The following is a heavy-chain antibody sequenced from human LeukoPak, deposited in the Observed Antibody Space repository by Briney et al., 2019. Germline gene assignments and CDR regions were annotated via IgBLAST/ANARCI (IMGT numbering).Heavy chain of an antibody. CDR3: ARDPGRYDFWSGYYRANWFDP. Sequence: GASVKVSCKASGYTFTSYGISWVRQAPGQGLEWMGGISAYNGNTNYAQKLQGRVTMTTDTSTSTAYMELRSLRSDDTAVYYCARDPGRYDFWSGYYRANWFDPWGQGTLVTVSS. CDR2: ISAYNGNT. V-gene: IGHV1-18*01. J-gene: IGHJ5*02. D-gene: IGHD3-3*01. CDR1: GYTFTSYG.